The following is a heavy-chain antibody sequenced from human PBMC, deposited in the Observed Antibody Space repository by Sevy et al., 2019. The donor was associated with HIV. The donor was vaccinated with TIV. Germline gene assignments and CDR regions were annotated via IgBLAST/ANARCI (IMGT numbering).Heavy chain of an antibody. CDR1: GINFINAW. Sequence: GGSLRLSCTASSGINFINAWMSWVRQTPGKGLEWIGRIRRKIDGGTIGYAAPVRDTFTISRDDSKNTLYLQMDSLKIEDTGVYYCTTGIGSGVAYWGQGTLVTVSS. J-gene: IGHJ4*02. D-gene: IGHD2-2*03. CDR2: IRRKIDGGTI. CDR3: TTGIGSGVAY. V-gene: IGHV3-15*01.